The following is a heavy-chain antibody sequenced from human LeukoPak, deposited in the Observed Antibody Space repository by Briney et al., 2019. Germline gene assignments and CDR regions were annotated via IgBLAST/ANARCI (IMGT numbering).Heavy chain of an antibody. CDR3: AREWSSGWYDY. CDR1: GYTFISYA. V-gene: IGHV1-3*03. Sequence: ASVKVSCKASGYTFISYAMHWVRQAPGQRLEWMGWINAGNGNTKYSQEFQGRVTITRDTSASTAYMELSSLRSEDMAVYYCAREWSSGWYDYWGQGTLVTVSS. J-gene: IGHJ4*02. D-gene: IGHD6-19*01. CDR2: INAGNGNT.